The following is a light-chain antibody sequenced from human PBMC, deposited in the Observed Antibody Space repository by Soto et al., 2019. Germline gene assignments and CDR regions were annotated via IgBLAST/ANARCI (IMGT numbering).Light chain of an antibody. CDR2: LAS. J-gene: IGKJ1*01. Sequence: DIQMTQSPSSLSASVGDRVTITRRASQSISNYLNWYQQRPGKAPKLLIYLASSLSSGVTSKFSGSGSGTDFTLTISVLQPEDSATYYCQQTYKTPLTFGQGTKVDIK. CDR3: QQTYKTPLT. CDR1: QSISNY. V-gene: IGKV1-39*01.